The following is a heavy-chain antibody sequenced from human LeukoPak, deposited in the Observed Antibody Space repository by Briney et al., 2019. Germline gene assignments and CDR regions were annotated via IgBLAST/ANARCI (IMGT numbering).Heavy chain of an antibody. CDR3: ARHGAGCSSTSCYSWSPMDV. D-gene: IGHD2-2*01. Sequence: SETLSLTCAVYGGSFSGYYWSWIRQPPGKGLEWIGEINHSGSTNYNPSLKSRVTISVDTSKNQFSLKLSSVTAADTAVYYCARHGAGCSSTSCYSWSPMDVWGQGTTVTVSS. CDR1: GGSFSGYY. CDR2: INHSGST. V-gene: IGHV4-34*01. J-gene: IGHJ6*02.